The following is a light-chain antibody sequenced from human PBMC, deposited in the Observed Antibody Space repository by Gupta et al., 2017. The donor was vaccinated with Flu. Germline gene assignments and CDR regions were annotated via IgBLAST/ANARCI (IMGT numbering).Light chain of an antibody. J-gene: IGKJ2*01. Sequence: EIVLTQSPATLSLSPVERATLSCSPSQSVSSYLAWNQQKPGQAPRLLIYDASNRATGIPARFSGSGSGTDFTLTISSLEPEDFAVYYCQHRSNWGRNFGQGTKLEIK. CDR2: DAS. CDR1: QSVSSY. CDR3: QHRSNWGRN. V-gene: IGKV3-11*01.